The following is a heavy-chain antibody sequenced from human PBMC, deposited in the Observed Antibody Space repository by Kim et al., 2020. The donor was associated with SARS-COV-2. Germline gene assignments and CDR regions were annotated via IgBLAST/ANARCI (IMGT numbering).Heavy chain of an antibody. CDR1: GGSISTYY. J-gene: IGHJ3*02. CDR2: IYKSGST. Sequence: SETLSLTCTVSGGSISTYYWNWIRQSPGKGLEAIGYIYKSGSTNYNPSLKGRVTISVATSKNLFSLNLRPVTAADTAVYYCARERSLGFDIWGPGPLFT. CDR3: ARERSLGFDI. V-gene: IGHV4-59*01. D-gene: IGHD1-26*01.